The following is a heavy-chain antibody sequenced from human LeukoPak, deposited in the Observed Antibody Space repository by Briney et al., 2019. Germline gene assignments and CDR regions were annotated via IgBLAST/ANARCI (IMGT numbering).Heavy chain of an antibody. Sequence: PGGSLRLSCAASGFTFDDYAMHWVRQAPGKGLEWVSGISWNSGSIGYADSVKGRFTISRDNAKNSLYLQMNSLRAEDMALYYCAKDMGYSYGYGDAFDIWGQGTMVTVSS. CDR3: AKDMGYSYGYGDAFDI. V-gene: IGHV3-9*03. J-gene: IGHJ3*02. CDR1: GFTFDDYA. D-gene: IGHD5-18*01. CDR2: ISWNSGSI.